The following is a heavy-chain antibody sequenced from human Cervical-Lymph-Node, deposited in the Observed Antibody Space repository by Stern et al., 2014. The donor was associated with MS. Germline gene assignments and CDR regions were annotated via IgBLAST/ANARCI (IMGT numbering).Heavy chain of an antibody. CDR1: GFMFSNYW. CDR3: ARGRDTFDY. D-gene: IGHD5-18*01. V-gene: IGHV3-7*04. CDR2: IKQDGSEK. J-gene: IGHJ4*02. Sequence: EVQLLESGGGLVQPGGSLRLSCTASGFMFSNYWMSWVRQAPGKGLEWVANIKQDGSEKYYVDSVKGRFTISRDNAKNSLYLQMNSLRDEDTAVYYCARGRDTFDYWGQGTLVTVSS.